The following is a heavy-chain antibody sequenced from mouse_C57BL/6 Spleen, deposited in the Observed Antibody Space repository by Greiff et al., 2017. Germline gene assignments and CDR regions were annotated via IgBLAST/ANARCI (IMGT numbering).Heavy chain of an antibody. D-gene: IGHD1-1*01. CDR3: ARGRDYYGSSYGAY. Sequence: EVQLVESGPELVKPGASVKISCKASGYTFTDYYMNWVKQSHGKSLEWIGDINPNNGGTSYNQKFKGKATLTVDKSSSTAYMELRSLTSEDSAVYYCARGRDYYGSSYGAYWGQGTLVTVSA. J-gene: IGHJ3*01. CDR2: INPNNGGT. CDR1: GYTFTDYY. V-gene: IGHV1-26*01.